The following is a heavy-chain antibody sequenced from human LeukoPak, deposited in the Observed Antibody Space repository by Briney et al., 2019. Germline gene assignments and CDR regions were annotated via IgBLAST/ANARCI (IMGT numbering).Heavy chain of an antibody. J-gene: IGHJ3*02. CDR3: ARVPGYSRSRGAFDI. CDR1: GGSFSGDY. Sequence: SETLSLTCAVYGGSFSGDYWSWIRQPPGKGLEWIGEINHSGSTNYNPSLKSRVTISVDTSKNQFSLKLSSVTAADTAVYYCARVPGYSRSRGAFDIWGQGTMVTVSS. V-gene: IGHV4-34*01. CDR2: INHSGST. D-gene: IGHD6-13*01.